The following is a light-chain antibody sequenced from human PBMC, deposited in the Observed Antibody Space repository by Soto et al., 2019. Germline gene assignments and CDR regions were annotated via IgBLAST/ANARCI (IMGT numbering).Light chain of an antibody. CDR1: SSNIGGNS. V-gene: IGLV1-51*01. CDR3: GSWDSSLSAYV. J-gene: IGLJ1*01. Sequence: QSVLTQPPSVSAAPGQKVTISCSGSSSNIGGNSVSWYQQLPGTAPKLLIYDDNKRPSGIPDRFSGCKSGPSATLGITGFQTGDEADYYCGSWDSSLSAYVFGTGTKVTVL. CDR2: DDN.